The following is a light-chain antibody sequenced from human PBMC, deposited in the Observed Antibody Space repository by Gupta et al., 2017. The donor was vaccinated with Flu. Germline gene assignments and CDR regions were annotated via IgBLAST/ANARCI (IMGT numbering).Light chain of an antibody. J-gene: IGKJ2*01. V-gene: IGKV3-15*01. CDR3: QQYNNWPANT. CDR2: GAS. Sequence: IIMTQSPATLSGSPGEGAALSCRASQTIGNNLAWYQQKPGQAPRLLIYGASTRATDLPARFSGSGSGTEFTLTIHSLQSEDFAIYYCQQYNNWPANTFGQGTKLEIK. CDR1: QTIGNN.